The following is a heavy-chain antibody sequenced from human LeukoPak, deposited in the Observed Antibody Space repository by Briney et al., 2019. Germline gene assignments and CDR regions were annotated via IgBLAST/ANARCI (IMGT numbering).Heavy chain of an antibody. V-gene: IGHV4-59*08. J-gene: IGHJ4*02. CDR3: ARHDTSGWFDY. Sequence: PSETLSLTCTVSGGSISSYSWSWIRQPPGKGLEWIGYIYSSGRTNHNPSLKSRVTISVDRSKNQFSLKLSSVTAADTAVYYCARHDTSGWFDYWGQGTLVTVSS. D-gene: IGHD6-19*01. CDR1: GGSISSYS. CDR2: IYSSGRT.